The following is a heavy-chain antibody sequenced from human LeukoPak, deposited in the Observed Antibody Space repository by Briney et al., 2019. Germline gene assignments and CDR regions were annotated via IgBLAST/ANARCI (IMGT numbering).Heavy chain of an antibody. J-gene: IGHJ6*03. CDR1: GLTLRSFA. D-gene: IGHD3-16*01. Sequence: HSGGSLRLSCAASGLTLRSFAVTWVRQAPGKGLEWVSVFSGAADSTYYADSVKGRFTISRDNSKNTLYLQMNSLRAEDTAVYYCAVALPGYYYYYMDVWGKGTKVTVSS. V-gene: IGHV3-23*01. CDR2: FSGAADST. CDR3: AVALPGYYYYYMDV.